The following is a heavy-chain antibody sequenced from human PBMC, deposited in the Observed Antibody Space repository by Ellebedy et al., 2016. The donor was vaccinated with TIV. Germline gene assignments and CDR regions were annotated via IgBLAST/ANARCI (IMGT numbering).Heavy chain of an antibody. Sequence: GESLKISCAASGFTFSDYYMSWIRQAPGKGLEWVSYISSSGSTIYYADSVKGRFTISRDNAKNSLYLQMNSLRAEDTAVYYCARVRSSGSYYNYWGQGTLVTVSS. CDR1: GFTFSDYY. CDR3: ARVRSSGSYYNY. J-gene: IGHJ4*02. D-gene: IGHD1-26*01. CDR2: ISSSGSTI. V-gene: IGHV3-11*01.